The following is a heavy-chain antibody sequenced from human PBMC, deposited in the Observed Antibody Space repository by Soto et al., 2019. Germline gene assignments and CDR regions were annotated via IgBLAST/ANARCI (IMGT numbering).Heavy chain of an antibody. CDR2: FYYSGNT. Sequence: QVQLQESGPGLVKPSETLSLTCTVSGGSINSFYWSWIRQPPGQGLEWIGYFYYSGNTYYIPSLKSRVTISVDASKNHLYLRLTSVTAADTAVYYCARSIAVEAFDIWGQGTMVTVSS. CDR3: ARSIAVEAFDI. J-gene: IGHJ3*02. D-gene: IGHD6-19*01. CDR1: GGSINSFY. V-gene: IGHV4-59*08.